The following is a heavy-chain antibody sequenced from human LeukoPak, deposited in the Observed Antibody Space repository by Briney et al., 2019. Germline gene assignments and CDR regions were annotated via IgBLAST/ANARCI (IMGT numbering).Heavy chain of an antibody. D-gene: IGHD6-13*01. CDR1: GFTFSSYS. CDR3: ARDNLAAAGDDNFDF. V-gene: IGHV3-48*01. J-gene: IGHJ3*01. Sequence: GSLRLSCAASGFTFSSYSMNWVRQAPGKGLEWVSYISSSSSTIYYADSVKGRFTISRDNAKNSLYLQMNSLRAEDTAMYYCARDNLAAAGDDNFDFWGQGTMVTVSS. CDR2: ISSSSSTI.